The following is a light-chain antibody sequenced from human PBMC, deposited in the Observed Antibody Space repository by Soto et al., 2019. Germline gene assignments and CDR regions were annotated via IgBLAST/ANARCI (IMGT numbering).Light chain of an antibody. V-gene: IGLV2-8*01. CDR1: KNDIGVYDF. Sequence: QAVLTQPPSASGSPGQSVTISCTGTKNDIGVYDFVSWYQHHPGKAPRLIIYEVVQRPSGVPDRFSGSKSGNTASLTVSGLHAADEADYFCKSYAGSNTYVFGSGTKVTVL. J-gene: IGLJ1*01. CDR3: KSYAGSNTYV. CDR2: EVV.